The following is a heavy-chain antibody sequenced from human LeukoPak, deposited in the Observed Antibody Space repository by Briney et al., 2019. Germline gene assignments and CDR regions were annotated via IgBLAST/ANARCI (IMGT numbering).Heavy chain of an antibody. D-gene: IGHD1-1*01. Sequence: GALRLSCGASGVSFISYWRRWVRRAPGKGREGVANIKHDGSGKYYVDSVKGRCTISRDNAKNSLLLQINSLRARDTAVYHCARGEVINWPPRPSGWYFDLWGRGTLVTVSS. V-gene: IGHV3-7*04. CDR1: GVSFISYW. CDR2: IKHDGSGK. J-gene: IGHJ2*01. CDR3: ARGEVINWPPRPSGWYFDL.